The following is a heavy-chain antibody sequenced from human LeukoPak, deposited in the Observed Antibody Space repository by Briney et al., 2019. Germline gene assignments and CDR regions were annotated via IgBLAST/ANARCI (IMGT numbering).Heavy chain of an antibody. CDR1: GYTFTSYD. Sequence: GASVKVSCKASGYTFTSYDINWVRQATGQGREWMGWMNPNSGNTGYAQKFQGRVTMTRHTSISTAYMELSSLRSEDTAVYYCARDVSCSDTTCFYYMDVWGKGTTVTVSS. CDR3: ARDVSCSDTTCFYYMDV. V-gene: IGHV1-8*01. J-gene: IGHJ6*03. CDR2: MNPNSGNT. D-gene: IGHD2-2*01.